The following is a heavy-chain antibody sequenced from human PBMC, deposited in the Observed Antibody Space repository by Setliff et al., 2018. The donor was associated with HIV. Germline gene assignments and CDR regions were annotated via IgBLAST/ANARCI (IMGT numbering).Heavy chain of an antibody. V-gene: IGHV1-18*01. Sequence: ASVKVSCKASGYTFTNFGISWVRQAPGQGPEWMGWISGCNGNTNYAEKFQGRLTLTTDTSTSTVYLELRSLTSDDTAVYYCTRALYGDYGGDLNWLDPWGQGTLVTVSS. D-gene: IGHD4-17*01. CDR2: ISGCNGNT. CDR3: TRALYGDYGGDLNWLDP. J-gene: IGHJ5*02. CDR1: GYTFTNFG.